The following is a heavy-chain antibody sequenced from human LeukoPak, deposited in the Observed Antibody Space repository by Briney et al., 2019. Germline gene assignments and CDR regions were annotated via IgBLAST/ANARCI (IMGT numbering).Heavy chain of an antibody. J-gene: IGHJ4*02. V-gene: IGHV3-30*04. D-gene: IGHD3-10*01. Sequence: GRSLRLSCAASGFTFSSYAMHGVRQAPGKGLEWVAVISYDGSNKYYADSVKGRFTISRDNSKNTLYLQMNSLRAEDTAVYYCARWGFGELLYGNDYWGQGTLVTVSS. CDR3: ARWGFGELLYGNDY. CDR2: ISYDGSNK. CDR1: GFTFSSYA.